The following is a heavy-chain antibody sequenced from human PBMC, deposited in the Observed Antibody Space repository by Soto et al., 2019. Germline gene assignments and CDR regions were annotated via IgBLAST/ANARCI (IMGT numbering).Heavy chain of an antibody. J-gene: IGHJ2*01. Sequence: QVQLQESGPGLVKPSETLSLTCTVSGGSISGYYWSWIRQPPGKGLEWIGYIYYSGSTIYNPSLNSRGNVPVDTPKHRVSLKLSAVTAAVTAVHYCERHVANGFSFGLWGRGTLVTVP. V-gene: IGHV4-59*08. D-gene: IGHD3-3*01. CDR1: GGSISGYY. CDR2: IYYSGST. CDR3: ERHVANGFSFGL.